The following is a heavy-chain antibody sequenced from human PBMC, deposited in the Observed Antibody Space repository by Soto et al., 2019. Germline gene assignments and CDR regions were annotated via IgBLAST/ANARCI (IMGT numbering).Heavy chain of an antibody. V-gene: IGHV5-10-1*01. Sequence: GGSLKISSSASGHTFSAHCINGVRQMPWKGLEWVGRIHPSSASADYGPSCGGHVSISVDKTINTVYRQWSNLTTADTAMYFCASRCRDASTWYGVHWFDPWGQGTLVTVAS. CDR3: ASRCRDASTWYGVHWFDP. CDR1: GHTFSAHC. J-gene: IGHJ5*02. CDR2: IHPSSASA. D-gene: IGHD4-17*01.